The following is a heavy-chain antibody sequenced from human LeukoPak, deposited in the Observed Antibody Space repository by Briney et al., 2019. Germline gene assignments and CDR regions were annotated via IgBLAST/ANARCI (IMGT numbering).Heavy chain of an antibody. CDR3: VKDRSTYYAFDI. D-gene: IGHD1-1*01. J-gene: IGHJ3*02. CDR2: ISYDGIDK. Sequence: PGGSLRLSCAASGFTFSSSGIHWVRQAPDKGLEWVALISYDGIDKFYADSAKGRFTISRDNSKNTMYLQMNSLRPEDTAVYYCVKDRSTYYAFDIWGQGTKVTVSS. V-gene: IGHV3-30*18. CDR1: GFTFSSSG.